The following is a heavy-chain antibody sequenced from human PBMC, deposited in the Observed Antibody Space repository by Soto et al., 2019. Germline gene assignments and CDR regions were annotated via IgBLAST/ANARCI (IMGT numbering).Heavy chain of an antibody. V-gene: IGHV3-23*01. CDR3: AKDHTAFDI. CDR2: ISGSGGST. CDR1: GFTFISYA. Sequence: PGGSLRLSCAASGFTFISYAMIWVRQAPWKGLEWVSAISGSGGSTYYAGSVKGRFTISRDNSKNTLYLQMNSLRAEDTAVYYCAKDHTAFDIWGQGTMVTVSS. J-gene: IGHJ3*02.